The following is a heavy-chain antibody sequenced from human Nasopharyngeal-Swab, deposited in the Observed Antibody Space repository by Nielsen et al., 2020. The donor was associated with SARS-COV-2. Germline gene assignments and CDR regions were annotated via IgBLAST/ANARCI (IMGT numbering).Heavy chain of an antibody. Sequence: LKISCAASGFTFISYGLHWVRQAPGKGLEWVAFIWYDGVNKYYADSVKGRFTISRDNSKNTVFLQMNNLRVEDTAMYYCARDSNYYGSGSDAFNLWGQGTLVTVSS. CDR1: GFTFISYG. CDR2: IWYDGVNK. J-gene: IGHJ3*01. D-gene: IGHD3-10*01. CDR3: ARDSNYYGSGSDAFNL. V-gene: IGHV3-33*01.